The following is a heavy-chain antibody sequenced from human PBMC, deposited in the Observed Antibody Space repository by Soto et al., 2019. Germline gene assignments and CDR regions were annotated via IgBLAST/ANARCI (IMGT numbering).Heavy chain of an antibody. CDR2: IHYSGTT. CDR3: ARDVPSNDAFDI. CDR1: DGTVRGGGFY. Sequence: PLLPHPLTNSVADGTVRGGGFYWSWIRQPPGKGLEWIGYIHYSGTTNDNPSLKSRVIISLDTSKNQFSLELSSVTAADTAVYYCARDVPSNDAFDIWGQGTMVTVS. J-gene: IGHJ3*02. V-gene: IGHV4-61*08.